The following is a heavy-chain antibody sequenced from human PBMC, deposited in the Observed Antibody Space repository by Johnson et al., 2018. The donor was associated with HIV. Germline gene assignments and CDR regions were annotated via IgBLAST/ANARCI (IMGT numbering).Heavy chain of an antibody. CDR1: GFTVSSNY. D-gene: IGHD3-22*01. Sequence: EMQLVESGGGLLQPGRSLRLSCAASGFTVSSNYMSWVRQAPGKGLEWVSVIYSAGSAYYADSVKGRFTISRDNSKKTMYLQMTSLRPEDTAVYYCAKTLGYDSSGYHDGFDSWGQGTMVTVSS. J-gene: IGHJ3*02. V-gene: IGHV3-66*03. CDR2: IYSAGSA. CDR3: AKTLGYDSSGYHDGFDS.